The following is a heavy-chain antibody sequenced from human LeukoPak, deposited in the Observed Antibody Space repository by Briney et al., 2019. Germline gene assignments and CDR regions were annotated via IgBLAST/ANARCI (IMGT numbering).Heavy chain of an antibody. CDR3: ARDTLGEGEDANYAVYYFDY. D-gene: IGHD4/OR15-4a*01. J-gene: IGHJ4*02. V-gene: IGHV3-23*01. CDR1: GFTFSSYA. CDR2: ISGSGGST. Sequence: GGSLRLSCAVSGFTFSSYAMSWVRQAPGKGLEWVSAISGSGGSTYYADSVKGRFTISRDNSKNTLYLQMNSLRADDTAFYYCARDTLGEGEDANYAVYYFDYWGQGTVVTVSS.